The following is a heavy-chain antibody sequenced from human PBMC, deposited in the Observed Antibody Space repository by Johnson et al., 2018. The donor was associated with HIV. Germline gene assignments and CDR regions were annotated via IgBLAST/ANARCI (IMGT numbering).Heavy chain of an antibody. D-gene: IGHD2-2*01. V-gene: IGHV3-30*04. J-gene: IGHJ3*02. CDR1: RFTFSSHA. CDR2: ISYDGKNK. Sequence: QVQLVESGGGVVQPGRSLRLSCAASRFTFSSHAMHWVRQAPGKGLEWVAVISYDGKNKDYADPVKGRFTLSRDNSKNTLYLQLSSLRTEDTDVFYCARGGVVHDAFDMWGQGTMVTVSS. CDR3: ARGGVVHDAFDM.